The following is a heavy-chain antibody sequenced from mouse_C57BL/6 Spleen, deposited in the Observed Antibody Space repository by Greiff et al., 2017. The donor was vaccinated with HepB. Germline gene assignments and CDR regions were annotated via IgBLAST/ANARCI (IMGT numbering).Heavy chain of an antibody. V-gene: IGHV1-54*01. Sequence: VQLQQSGAELVRPGTSVKVSCKASGYAFTNYLIEWVKQRPGQGLEWIGVINPGSGGTNYNEKFKGKATLTADKSSSTAYMQLSSLTSEDSAVYFCAREAPGSSYFDYWGQGTTLTVSS. CDR1: GYAFTNYL. J-gene: IGHJ2*01. D-gene: IGHD1-1*01. CDR3: AREAPGSSYFDY. CDR2: INPGSGGT.